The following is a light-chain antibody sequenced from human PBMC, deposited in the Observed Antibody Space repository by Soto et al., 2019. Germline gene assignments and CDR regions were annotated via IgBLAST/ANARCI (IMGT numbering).Light chain of an antibody. CDR1: QSLSGNY. Sequence: DIVLTQSPGTLSLSPGERATLSCRASQSLSGNYLAWYQQRPGQPPRLLIYGASSRATGIPDRFSGSGSGTDFTLTISRLEPEDFAVYICQQYGSSHMYTFGQGNKLEIK. J-gene: IGKJ2*01. CDR2: GAS. V-gene: IGKV3-20*01. CDR3: QQYGSSHMYT.